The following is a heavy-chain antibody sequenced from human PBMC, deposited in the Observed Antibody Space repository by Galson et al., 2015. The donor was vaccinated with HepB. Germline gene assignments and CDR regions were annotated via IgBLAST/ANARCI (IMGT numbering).Heavy chain of an antibody. J-gene: IGHJ3*02. V-gene: IGHV3-11*01. D-gene: IGHD2-15*01. CDR1: GFTFSDYY. CDR3: ARVSRVAATPFAFDI. Sequence: SLRLSCAVSGFTFSDYYMSWIRQAPGKGLEWVSYISSSGSSIYYADSVKGRFTISRDNAKNSLYLQMNSLRAEDTAVYYCARVSRVAATPFAFDIWGQGTMVTVSS. CDR2: ISSSGSSI.